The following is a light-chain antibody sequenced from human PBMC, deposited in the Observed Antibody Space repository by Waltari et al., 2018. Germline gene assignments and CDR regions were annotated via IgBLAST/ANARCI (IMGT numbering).Light chain of an antibody. Sequence: EIVLTQSPATVSLSPGERATLSCRASQSVSGALAWYQQKPGQAPRLVIYGASSRASGIPERLSGSGFGTDFSLTISRLEPEDFAVYYCQMYVKLPVTFGQGTKVEIK. CDR1: QSVSGA. V-gene: IGKV3-20*01. CDR3: QMYVKLPVT. CDR2: GAS. J-gene: IGKJ1*01.